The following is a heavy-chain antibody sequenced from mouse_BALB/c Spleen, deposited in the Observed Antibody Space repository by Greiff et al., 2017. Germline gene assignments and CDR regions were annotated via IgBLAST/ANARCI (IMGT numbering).Heavy chain of an antibody. CDR2: IDPANGNT. D-gene: IGHD1-1*01. CDR3: ASYYGSSPAWFAY. J-gene: IGHJ3*01. V-gene: IGHV14-3*02. CDR1: GFNIKDTY. Sequence: DVKLQESGAELVKPGASVKLSCTASGFNIKDTYMHWVKQRPEQGLEWIGRIDPANGNTKYDPKFQGKATITADTSSNTAYLQLSSLTSEDTAVYYCASYYGSSPAWFAYWGQGTLVTVSA.